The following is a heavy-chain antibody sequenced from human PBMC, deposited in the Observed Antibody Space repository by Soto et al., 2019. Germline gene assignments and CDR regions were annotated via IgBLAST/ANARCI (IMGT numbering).Heavy chain of an antibody. V-gene: IGHV3-7*03. Sequence: PGGSLRLSCAASGFTFSTYYMSWVRQAPGKGLEWVANIKQDGSQKDYVDSVKGRFIISRDNAKNSLYLQLNSLRAEDTAVYYCARAVWFGSVPVWFDYWGQGTPVTAPQ. J-gene: IGHJ4*02. CDR2: IKQDGSQK. D-gene: IGHD3-10*01. CDR3: ARAVWFGSVPVWFDY. CDR1: GFTFSTYY.